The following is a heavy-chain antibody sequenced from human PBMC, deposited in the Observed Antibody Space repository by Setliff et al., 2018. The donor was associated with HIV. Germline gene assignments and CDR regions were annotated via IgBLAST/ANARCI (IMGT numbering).Heavy chain of an antibody. CDR2: IGAKNDNT. J-gene: IGHJ4*02. D-gene: IGHD2-2*01. V-gene: IGHV1-18*01. Sequence: ASVKVSCKASGYTFTNYGITWVRQAPGHGLEWMGWIGAKNDNTNYARQFQGRVTMTTETSTNTDYMELRSLTSDDTAVYYCARPAATWDFDYWGQGTLVTVSS. CDR1: GYTFTNYG. CDR3: ARPAATWDFDY.